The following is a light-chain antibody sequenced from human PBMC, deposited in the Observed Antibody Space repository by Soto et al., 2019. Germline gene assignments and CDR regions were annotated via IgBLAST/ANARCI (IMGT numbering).Light chain of an antibody. V-gene: IGKV3-20*01. CDR1: QSVSSSY. CDR3: QQYGSSPST. CDR2: DAS. J-gene: IGKJ1*01. Sequence: EIVLTQSPGTLSLSPGERATLSCRASQSVSSSYLAWYQQRPGQAPWLLIYDASSRATGIPDRFSGSGSGTDFTLTISRLEPVDFAVYYCQQYGSSPSTFGQGTKVEIK.